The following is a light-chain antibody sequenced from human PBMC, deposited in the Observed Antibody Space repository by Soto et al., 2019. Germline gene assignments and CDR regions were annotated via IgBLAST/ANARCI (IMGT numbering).Light chain of an antibody. CDR1: SSNIGAGYD. CDR2: GNT. Sequence: QSVLTQPPSVSGAPGQRITISCTGSSSNIGAGYDVHWYHQLPGTAPKLLIYGNTNRPSGVPDRFSGSKSGTSASLAITGLQAEDEADYYCQSYDSLSGSRVFGGGTKLTVL. J-gene: IGLJ3*02. V-gene: IGLV1-40*01. CDR3: QSYDSLSGSRV.